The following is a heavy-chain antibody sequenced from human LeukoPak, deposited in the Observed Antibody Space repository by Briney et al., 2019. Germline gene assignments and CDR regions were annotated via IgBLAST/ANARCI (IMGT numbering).Heavy chain of an antibody. Sequence: SGTLSLTCAVYGGSFSSYYWTWARQPPGKGLEWIGEINPNGYTNYNSSLKSRVTISVDTSENHVSLQLTSVTAADTAVYYCAREGGPYRPLDYSGQGTLVTVS. J-gene: IGHJ4*02. D-gene: IGHD3-16*01. CDR1: GGSFSSYY. CDR3: AREGGPYRPLDY. V-gene: IGHV4-34*01. CDR2: INPNGYT.